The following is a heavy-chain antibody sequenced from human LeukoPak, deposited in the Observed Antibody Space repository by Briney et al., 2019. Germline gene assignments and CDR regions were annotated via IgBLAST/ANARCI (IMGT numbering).Heavy chain of an antibody. V-gene: IGHV3-53*01. CDR2: IYSGGST. D-gene: IGHD3-22*01. CDR1: GFTVSSNY. Sequence: PGGSLRLSCAASGFTVSSNYMSWVRQAPGRGLEWVSVIYSGGSTYYADSVKGRFTISRDNSKNTLYLQMNSLRAEDTAVYYCARNLYYYDSSGYLYYWGQGTLVTVSS. CDR3: ARNLYYYDSSGYLYY. J-gene: IGHJ4*02.